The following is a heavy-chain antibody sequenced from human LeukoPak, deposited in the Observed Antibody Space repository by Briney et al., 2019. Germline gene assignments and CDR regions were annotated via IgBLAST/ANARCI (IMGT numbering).Heavy chain of an antibody. J-gene: IGHJ5*02. Sequence: PGGSLRLSCAASGFTSSSYAMSWGRQAPGKGLEWVSAITGSGGSTYYADSVKGRFTISRANSKNTLYLQMNSLRAEDTAVYYCAKPNRDYGDYNWFDPWGQGTLVTVSS. CDR1: GFTSSSYA. D-gene: IGHD4-17*01. CDR2: ITGSGGST. CDR3: AKPNRDYGDYNWFDP. V-gene: IGHV3-23*01.